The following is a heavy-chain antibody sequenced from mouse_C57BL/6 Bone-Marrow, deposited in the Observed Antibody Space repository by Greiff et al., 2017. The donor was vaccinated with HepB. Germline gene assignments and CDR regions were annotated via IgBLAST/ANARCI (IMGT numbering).Heavy chain of an antibody. J-gene: IGHJ1*03. Sequence: QVQLQQSGAELVRPGTSVKVSCKASGYAFTNYLIEWVKQRPGQGLEWIGVINPGSGGTNYNEKFKGKVTLTADKSSSTAYMQLSSLTSEDSAVYFCARTFTTVVYFDVWGTGTTVTVSS. CDR1: GYAFTNYL. D-gene: IGHD1-1*01. CDR2: INPGSGGT. CDR3: ARTFTTVVYFDV. V-gene: IGHV1-54*01.